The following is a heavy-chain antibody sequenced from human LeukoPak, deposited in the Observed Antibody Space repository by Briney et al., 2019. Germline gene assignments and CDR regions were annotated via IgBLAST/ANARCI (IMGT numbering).Heavy chain of an antibody. J-gene: IGHJ4*02. V-gene: IGHV3-7*03. Sequence: PGGSLRLSCAAAGFTFSSYWMSWVRQAPGKGVEWVANIKQEGSEKNCVDSVRGRFTISRDNARNSLYLQMNSLRAEDTAVYYCGRRRGMGSLDYWGQGTLVTVSS. CDR1: GFTFSSYW. D-gene: IGHD2-8*01. CDR3: GRRRGMGSLDY. CDR2: IKQEGSEK.